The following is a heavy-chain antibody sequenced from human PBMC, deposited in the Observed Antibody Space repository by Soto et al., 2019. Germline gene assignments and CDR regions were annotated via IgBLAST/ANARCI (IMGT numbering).Heavy chain of an antibody. CDR2: IYYSGST. CDR1: GGSISSYY. V-gene: IGHV4-59*01. J-gene: IGHJ6*02. CDR3: ARYSSGWDYYYYGMDV. Sequence: PSETLSLTCTVSGGSISSYYWSWIRQPPGKGLEWIGYIYYSGSTNYNPSLKSRVTISVDTSKNQFSLKLSSVTAADTAVYYCARYSSGWDYYYYGMDVWGQRTTVTVSS. D-gene: IGHD6-19*01.